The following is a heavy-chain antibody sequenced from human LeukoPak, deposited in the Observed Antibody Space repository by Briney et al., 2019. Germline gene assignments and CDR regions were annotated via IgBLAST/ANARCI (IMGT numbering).Heavy chain of an antibody. J-gene: IGHJ4*02. V-gene: IGHV3-48*04. Sequence: GGSLRLSCAASGFIFSSYSMNWVRHAPGDGLEWVSYISSSSTIYYADSVKGRFTISRDNAKNSLYLQMNSLRAEDTAVYYCARERQRDPDYWGQGTLVTVSS. CDR2: ISSSSTI. CDR1: GFIFSSYS. CDR3: ARERQRDPDY.